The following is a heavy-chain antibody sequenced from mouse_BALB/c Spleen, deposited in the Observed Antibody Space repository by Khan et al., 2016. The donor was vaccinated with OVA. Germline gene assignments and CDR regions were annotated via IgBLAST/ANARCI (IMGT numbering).Heavy chain of an antibody. D-gene: IGHD3-3*01. CDR1: GYTFTEYT. V-gene: IGHV1-26*01. J-gene: IGHJ4*01. CDR2: INPKNGVT. Sequence: EVQLQQSGPELVKPGASVKISCKTSGYTFTEYTLHWVKQSHGKSLEWIGVINPKNGVTSYNQKFKGKATLTVDKSSNTAYMEFRSLTSEDSAVXYCARDAGRYWGQGTSVTVSS. CDR3: ARDAGRY.